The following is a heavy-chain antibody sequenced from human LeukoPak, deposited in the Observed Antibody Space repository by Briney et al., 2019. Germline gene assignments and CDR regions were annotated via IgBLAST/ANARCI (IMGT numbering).Heavy chain of an antibody. Sequence: EASVKVSCKVSGYTLTELSMHWVRQASGKGLEWMGGFDAEDGETIYAQKFQGRVTMTEDTSTDTAYMELSSLRSEDTAVYYCATTPRNYYGSGSYYNVPYYYYMDVWGKGTTVTVSS. V-gene: IGHV1-24*01. D-gene: IGHD3-10*01. CDR3: ATTPRNYYGSGSYYNVPYYYYMDV. J-gene: IGHJ6*03. CDR1: GYTLTELS. CDR2: FDAEDGET.